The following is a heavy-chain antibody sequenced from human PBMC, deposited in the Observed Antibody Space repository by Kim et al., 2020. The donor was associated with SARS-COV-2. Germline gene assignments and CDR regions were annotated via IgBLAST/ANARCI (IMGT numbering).Heavy chain of an antibody. CDR3: ARDNPRAYYGSGKGRYYYYGMDV. CDR2: ISYDGSNK. V-gene: IGHV3-33*05. J-gene: IGHJ6*02. CDR1: GFTFSSYG. Sequence: GGSLRLSCAASGFTFSSYGMHWVRQAPGKGLEWVAVISYDGSNKYYADSVKGRFTISRDNSKNTLYLQMNSLRAEDTAVYYCARDNPRAYYGSGKGRYYYYGMDVWGQGTTVTVSS. D-gene: IGHD3-10*01.